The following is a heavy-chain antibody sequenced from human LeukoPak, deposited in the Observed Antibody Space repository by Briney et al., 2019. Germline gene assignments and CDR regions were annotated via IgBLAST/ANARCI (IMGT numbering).Heavy chain of an antibody. CDR1: GFTFSNSA. CDR2: ISGNGGIT. CDR3: AKKSPYGGADY. J-gene: IGHJ4*02. D-gene: IGHD4-23*01. Sequence: GGSLRLSCAASGFTFSNSAMSWVRQARGKGLEWVSAISGNGGITYYADSVKGQFTISRDNSKNTLYLQMNTLRADDTAVYYCAKKSPYGGADYWGQGTLVTVSS. V-gene: IGHV3-23*01.